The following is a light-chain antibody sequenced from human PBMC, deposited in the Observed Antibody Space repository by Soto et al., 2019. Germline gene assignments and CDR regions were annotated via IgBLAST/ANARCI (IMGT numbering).Light chain of an antibody. V-gene: IGKV1-39*01. CDR2: AAS. CDR3: QLSDSTWT. Sequence: DIQMTQSPSSLSASIGDRVTITCRASQNIRSYLNWYQQKPGKAPKLLIHAASSLQSGVPSRFSGSSSGTDFTLTISSLQPEDFAAYYCQLSDSTWTFGQGTKVDIK. J-gene: IGKJ1*01. CDR1: QNIRSY.